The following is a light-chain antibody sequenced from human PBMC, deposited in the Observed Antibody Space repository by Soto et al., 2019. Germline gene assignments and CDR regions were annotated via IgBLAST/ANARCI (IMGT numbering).Light chain of an antibody. CDR1: ESISSW. Sequence: DIQMTQSPSTLSASVGARVTITCRASESISSWLAWYQQKPGKAPKLLIYKASTLESGVPSRFSGSGSGTEFTLTISSLQPDDFATYYCQQYTSHIITFGQGTRLEIK. CDR3: QQYTSHIIT. J-gene: IGKJ5*01. V-gene: IGKV1-5*03. CDR2: KAS.